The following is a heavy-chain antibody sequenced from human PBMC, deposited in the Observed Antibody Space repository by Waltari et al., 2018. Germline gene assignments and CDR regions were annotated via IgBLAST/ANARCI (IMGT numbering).Heavy chain of an antibody. Sequence: QVQLQESGPGLVKPSETLSLTCAVSGYSISSGYYWGWIRQPPGKGLEWIGSIYHSGSTYYNPALKSRVTISVDTSKNQFSLKLSSVTAADTAVYYCARDWGDYSNYVGDNWFDPWGQGTLVTVSS. CDR2: IYHSGST. J-gene: IGHJ5*02. D-gene: IGHD4-4*01. CDR3: ARDWGDYSNYVGDNWFDP. V-gene: IGHV4-38-2*02. CDR1: GYSISSGYY.